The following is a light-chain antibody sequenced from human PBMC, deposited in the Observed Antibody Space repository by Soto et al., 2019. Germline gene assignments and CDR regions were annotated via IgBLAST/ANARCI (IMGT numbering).Light chain of an antibody. CDR2: GAS. J-gene: IGKJ4*02. CDR1: QSVSSTY. Sequence: EIVLTQSPGTLSLSPGERATLSCRASQSVSSTYLAWYQQKPGQAPRLLIYGASSRATGIPDRFSGSGSGTDFSLTISRLEPEDCAVYYCQQYGTSPLTLSAGTKVAIK. CDR3: QQYGTSPLT. V-gene: IGKV3-20*01.